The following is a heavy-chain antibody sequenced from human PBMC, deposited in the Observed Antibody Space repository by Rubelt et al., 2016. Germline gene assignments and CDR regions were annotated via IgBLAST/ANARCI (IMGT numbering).Heavy chain of an antibody. J-gene: IGHJ4*02. D-gene: IGHD1-26*01. Sequence: QVPGKGLVWVSRINSDGSSTSYADSVKGRFTISRDNSKNTLYLQMNSVRAEDTAVYYCARSKQGPWYSGSYSFWGQGTLVTVSS. V-gene: IGHV3-74*01. CDR3: ARSKQGPWYSGSYSF. CDR2: INSDGSST.